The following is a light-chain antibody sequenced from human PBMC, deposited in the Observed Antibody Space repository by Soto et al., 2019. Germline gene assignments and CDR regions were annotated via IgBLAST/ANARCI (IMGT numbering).Light chain of an antibody. J-gene: IGKJ3*01. CDR1: QSIRSY. V-gene: IGKV1-39*01. CDR2: AAS. CDR3: QQSYSTFT. Sequence: DIQMTHSPSSLSASVGDRVTITCRASQSIRSYLNWYQQKPGKAPKLLIYAASSLQSGVPSRFSGSGSGTDFTLTISSLQSADIATYYCQQSYSTFTFGPGTKVDIK.